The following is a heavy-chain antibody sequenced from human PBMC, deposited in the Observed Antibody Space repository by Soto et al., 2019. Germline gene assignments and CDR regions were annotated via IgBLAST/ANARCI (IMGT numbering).Heavy chain of an antibody. CDR2: INPSGGST. CDR1: GYTFTSYY. D-gene: IGHD5-18*01. J-gene: IGHJ4*02. Sequence: QVQLVQSGAEVKKPGASVKVSCKASGYTFTSYYMHWVRQAPGQGLEWMGIINPSGGSTTYAQKFRXRXXMTRDTSTSTVYMELSSLRSEDTAVYYCARVGGYSSGGVDYWGQGTLVTVSS. V-gene: IGHV1-46*01. CDR3: ARVGGYSSGGVDY.